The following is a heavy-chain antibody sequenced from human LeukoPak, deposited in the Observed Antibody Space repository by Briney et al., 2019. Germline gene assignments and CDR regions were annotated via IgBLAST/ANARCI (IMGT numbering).Heavy chain of an antibody. Sequence: GGSLRLSCAASGFPFRSYTMHWVRQAPGKVLEWVALISYDGSNKYYADSVKGRFTISRDNSKNTLYLQMNSLRAEDPAVYYCARDIGDMITFGGVIVLLDYWGQGTLVTVSS. V-gene: IGHV3-30-3*01. J-gene: IGHJ4*02. CDR1: GFPFRSYT. D-gene: IGHD3-16*02. CDR2: ISYDGSNK. CDR3: ARDIGDMITFGGVIVLLDY.